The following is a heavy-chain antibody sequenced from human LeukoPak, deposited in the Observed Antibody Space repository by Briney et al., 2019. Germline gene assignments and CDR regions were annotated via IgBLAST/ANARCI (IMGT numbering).Heavy chain of an antibody. CDR3: ARVATGWLSFDY. Sequence: GGSLRLSCAASGFPFSSYVMSWVRQAPGKGLEWVSAISGSGGSTYYPDSVKGRFTISRDNSKNTLYLQMNSLRAEDTAVYYCARVATGWLSFDYWGQGTLVTVSS. V-gene: IGHV3-23*01. D-gene: IGHD1-14*01. J-gene: IGHJ4*02. CDR2: ISGSGGST. CDR1: GFPFSSYV.